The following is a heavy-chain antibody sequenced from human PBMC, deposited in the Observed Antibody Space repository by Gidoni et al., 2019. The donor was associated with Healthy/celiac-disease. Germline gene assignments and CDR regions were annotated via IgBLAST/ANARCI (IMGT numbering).Heavy chain of an antibody. CDR1: GGSISSGGYY. Sequence: QVQLQESGPGLVKPSQTLSLTCTVSGGSISSGGYYWSWIRQHPGKGLEWIGYIYYSRSTYYNPSLKSRVTISVETFKNQFSLKLSSVTAADTAVYYCARGITMVRDFDYWGQGTLVTVSS. CDR2: IYYSRST. CDR3: ARGITMVRDFDY. V-gene: IGHV4-31*03. J-gene: IGHJ4*02. D-gene: IGHD3-10*01.